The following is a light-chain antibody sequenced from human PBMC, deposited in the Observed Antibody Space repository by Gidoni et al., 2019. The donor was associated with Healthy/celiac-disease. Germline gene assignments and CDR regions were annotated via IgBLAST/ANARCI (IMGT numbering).Light chain of an antibody. CDR1: QSVSSSY. CDR2: GAS. Sequence: EIVLTQSPGTLSLSPGERATLSCRASQSVSSSYLAWDQQKPGQAPRILIYGASSRATGIPDRFSGSGSGTDFTLTINRLEPEDFAVYYCQQYGSSPLTFGGGTKVEIK. J-gene: IGKJ4*01. V-gene: IGKV3-20*01. CDR3: QQYGSSPLT.